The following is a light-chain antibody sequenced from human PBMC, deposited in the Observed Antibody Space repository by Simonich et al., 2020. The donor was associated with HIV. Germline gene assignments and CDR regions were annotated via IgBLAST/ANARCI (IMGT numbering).Light chain of an antibody. Sequence: EIVMTQSPATLSVSPGERATLSCRASQNVTSNLAWYQQQPGQAPRLLIYGASSRAIGIPARFSGSGSGTEFTLTISSLQSEDFAVYYCQQYYSTPPTFGPGTKVDIK. V-gene: IGKV3-15*01. J-gene: IGKJ3*01. CDR3: QQYYSTPPT. CDR2: GAS. CDR1: QNVTSN.